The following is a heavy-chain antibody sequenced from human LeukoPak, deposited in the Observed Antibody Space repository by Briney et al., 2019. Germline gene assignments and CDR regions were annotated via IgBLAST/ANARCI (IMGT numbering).Heavy chain of an antibody. D-gene: IGHD3-9*01. J-gene: IGHJ4*02. V-gene: IGHV4-39*01. CDR1: GGPISSSSYY. CDR3: ARAASHYDILTGYTSAYYFDY. Sequence: PSETLSLTCTVSGGPISSSSYYWGWIRQPPRKGLEWIGSIYYSGSTYYNPSLKSRVTISVDTSKNRFSLKLSSVTAADTAVYYCARAASHYDILTGYTSAYYFDYWGQGTLVTVSS. CDR2: IYYSGST.